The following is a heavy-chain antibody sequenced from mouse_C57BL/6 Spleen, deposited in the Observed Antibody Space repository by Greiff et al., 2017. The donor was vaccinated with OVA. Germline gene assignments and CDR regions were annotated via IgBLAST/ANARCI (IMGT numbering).Heavy chain of an antibody. D-gene: IGHD1-1*01. J-gene: IGHJ1*03. Sequence: VQLQESDAELVKPGASVKISCKVSGYTFTNHSIHWMKQRPEQGLEWIGYIYPRDGSTTYNEKFKGKAPLTADKYSSTAYMQLNSLTSEDSAVYFCARVYGNNHWYFDVWGTGTTVTVSS. CDR1: GYTFTNHS. V-gene: IGHV1-78*01. CDR2: IYPRDGST. CDR3: ARVYGNNHWYFDV.